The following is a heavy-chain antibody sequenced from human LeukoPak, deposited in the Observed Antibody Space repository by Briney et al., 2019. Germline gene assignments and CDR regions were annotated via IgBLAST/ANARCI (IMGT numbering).Heavy chain of an antibody. CDR2: INSDGSSP. J-gene: IGHJ4*02. V-gene: IGHV3-74*01. D-gene: IGHD5-12*01. CDR3: AKCGNSGCHLIDY. Sequence: GGSLRLSCAASGFTFGTYWMHWVRQAPGKGLVWVSCINSDGSSPSYADSVKGRFTISRDNAKNTVYLQMNSLRAEDTAVYYCAKCGNSGCHLIDYWGQGTLVTVSS. CDR1: GFTFGTYW.